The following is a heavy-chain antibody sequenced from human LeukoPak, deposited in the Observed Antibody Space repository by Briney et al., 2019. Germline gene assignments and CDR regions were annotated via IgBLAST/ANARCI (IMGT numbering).Heavy chain of an antibody. D-gene: IGHD6-13*01. Sequence: SETLSLTCTVSGGSISSGGYYWSWIRQHPGEGLEWIGYIYYSGSTYYNPSLQSRVTISIDTSQNQFSLKLSSATAAATAVYYCARGSNWCYFDYWGQVTLVTVSS. J-gene: IGHJ4*02. CDR1: GGSISSGGYY. V-gene: IGHV4-31*03. CDR2: IYYSGST. CDR3: ARGSNWCYFDY.